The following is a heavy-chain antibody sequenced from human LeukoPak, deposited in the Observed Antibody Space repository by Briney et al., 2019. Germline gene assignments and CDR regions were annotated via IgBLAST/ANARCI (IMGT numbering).Heavy chain of an antibody. CDR3: ARDEARYSSGYYPNWFDP. Sequence: GASVKVSCKASVYTXTSYGISWVRQAPGQGLEWMGWNSGYNGYTHYAHNLQGRVTMTTDTSTSTAYMELRSLRSDDPAVYYCARDEARYSSGYYPNWFDPWGQGTLVTVSS. D-gene: IGHD3-22*01. CDR1: VYTXTSYG. CDR2: NSGYNGYT. J-gene: IGHJ5*02. V-gene: IGHV1-18*01.